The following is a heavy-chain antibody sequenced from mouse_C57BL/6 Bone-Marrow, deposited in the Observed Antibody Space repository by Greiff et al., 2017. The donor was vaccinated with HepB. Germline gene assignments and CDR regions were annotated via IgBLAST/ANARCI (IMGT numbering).Heavy chain of an antibody. Sequence: QVQLKESGPELVKPGASVKISCKASGYSFTSYYIHWVKQRPGQGLEWIGWIYPGDGDTNYNGKFKGKATLTADKSSSTAYMQLSSLTSEDSAVYFCAVYGNYDYWGQGTTLTVSS. D-gene: IGHD2-1*01. J-gene: IGHJ2*01. V-gene: IGHV1S56*01. CDR1: GYSFTSYY. CDR3: AVYGNYDY. CDR2: IYPGDGDT.